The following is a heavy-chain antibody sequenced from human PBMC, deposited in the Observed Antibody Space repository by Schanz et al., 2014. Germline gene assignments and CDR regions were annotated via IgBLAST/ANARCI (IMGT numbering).Heavy chain of an antibody. CDR3: ARDQSPYTNSSDVRYFDY. CDR2: IIPILGIA. CDR1: GGTFTSYT. J-gene: IGHJ4*02. V-gene: IGHV1-69*08. Sequence: QVQLVQSGAEVKKPGSSVKVSCKASGGTFTSYTINWVRQAPGQGLEWMGRIIPILGIANYAQKFQGRVTITADRSTSTAYMELSSLRSDDTAVYYCARDQSPYTNSSDVRYFDYWGQGSLVTVSS. D-gene: IGHD6-6*01.